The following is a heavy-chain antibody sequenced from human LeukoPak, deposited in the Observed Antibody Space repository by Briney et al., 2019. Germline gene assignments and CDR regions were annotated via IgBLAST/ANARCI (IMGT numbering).Heavy chain of an antibody. J-gene: IGHJ4*02. CDR3: ARGDDIVVVPATD. CDR1: AGTFTSYA. V-gene: IGHV1-69*13. Sequence: SVKVSCKASAGTFTSYAISRVSQAPGKGLEWMGGIIPIFGTAKYAQKFQGRVTITADESTSTAYMELSSLRSEDTAGYYCARGDDIVVVPATDWGQGTLVTVSS. D-gene: IGHD2-2*01. CDR2: IIPIFGTA.